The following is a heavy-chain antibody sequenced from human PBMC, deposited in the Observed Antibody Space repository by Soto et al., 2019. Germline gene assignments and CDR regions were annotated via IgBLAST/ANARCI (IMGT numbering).Heavy chain of an antibody. Sequence: PAGSLRLSCAASGFTFSSYGMHWVRQAPGKGLEWVAVIWYDGSNKYYADSVKGRFTISRDNSKNTLYLQMNSLRAEDTAVYYCARDRYSSSSKGYYYYGMDVWGQGTTVTVSS. D-gene: IGHD6-6*01. CDR1: GFTFSSYG. V-gene: IGHV3-33*01. CDR2: IWYDGSNK. CDR3: ARDRYSSSSKGYYYYGMDV. J-gene: IGHJ6*02.